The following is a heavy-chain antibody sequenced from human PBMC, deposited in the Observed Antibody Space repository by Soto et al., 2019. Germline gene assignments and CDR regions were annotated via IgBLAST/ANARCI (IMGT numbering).Heavy chain of an antibody. CDR1: GGSISSGGYS. J-gene: IGHJ4*02. Sequence: SETLSLTCAVSGGSISSGGYSWSWIRQPPGKGLECIGYIYRSGSTYYNPSLKSRVTISVDRSKNQLSLKLSSVTAADTAVYYCARGTTTVTTFHYWGQGTLVTVSS. CDR3: ARGTTTVTTFHY. CDR2: IYRSGST. V-gene: IGHV4-30-2*01. D-gene: IGHD4-17*01.